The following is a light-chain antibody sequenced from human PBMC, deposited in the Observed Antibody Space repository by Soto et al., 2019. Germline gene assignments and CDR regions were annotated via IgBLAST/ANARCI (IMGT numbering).Light chain of an antibody. J-gene: IGLJ3*02. CDR3: SSYTTINTVVV. V-gene: IGLV2-14*03. CDR2: DVT. CDR1: TSDIGAYNY. Sequence: QSVLTQPASVSGSPGQSITFSCTGTTSDIGAYNYVSWYQHHPGKAPKLLIYDVTDRPSGVSDRFSGSKSGTTASLTISWLQAEDEADYFCSSYTTINTVVVFGGGTKLTVL.